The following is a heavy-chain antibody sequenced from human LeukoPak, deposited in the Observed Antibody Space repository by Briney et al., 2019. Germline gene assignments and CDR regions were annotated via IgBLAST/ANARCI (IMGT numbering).Heavy chain of an antibody. J-gene: IGHJ3*02. CDR2: IYYSGST. V-gene: IGHV4-59*01. D-gene: IGHD6-13*01. Sequence: SETLSLTCTVSGGSISSYYWSWVRQPPGKGLEWVGYIYYSGSTNYNPSLKSRVTISVDTSKNQFSLKLSSVTAADTAVYYCASDPGYSSSWWAAFDIWGQGTMVTVS. CDR3: ASDPGYSSSWWAAFDI. CDR1: GGSISSYY.